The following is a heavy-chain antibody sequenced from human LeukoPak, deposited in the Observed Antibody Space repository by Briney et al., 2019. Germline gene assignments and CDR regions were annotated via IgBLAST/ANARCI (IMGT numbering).Heavy chain of an antibody. Sequence: SETLSLTCTVSGGSVSSGSYYWSWIRQPPGKGLEWIGYIYYSGSTNYNPSPKSRVTISVDTSKNQFSLKLSSVTAADTAVYYCARVPQDLGYFDYWGQGTLVTVSS. CDR3: ARVPQDLGYFDY. CDR1: GGSVSSGSYY. D-gene: IGHD7-27*01. V-gene: IGHV4-61*01. CDR2: IYYSGST. J-gene: IGHJ4*02.